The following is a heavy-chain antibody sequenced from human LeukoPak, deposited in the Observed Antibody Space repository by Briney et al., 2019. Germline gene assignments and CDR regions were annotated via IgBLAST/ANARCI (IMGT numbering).Heavy chain of an antibody. CDR1: VFTFSTYA. V-gene: IGHV3-30-3*01. CDR3: ARDLDY. J-gene: IGHJ4*02. Sequence: GGSLRLSCAASVFTFSTYAMHWVRQAPGKGLEWVAVMSSDGRSGYYADSVKGRFTISRDNSKDTVYLQMNSLRAEDTAVFYCARDLDYWGQGTLVTVSS. CDR2: MSSDGRSG.